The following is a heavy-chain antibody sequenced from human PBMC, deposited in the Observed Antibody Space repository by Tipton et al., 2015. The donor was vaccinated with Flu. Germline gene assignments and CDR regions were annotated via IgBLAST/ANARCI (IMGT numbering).Heavy chain of an antibody. V-gene: IGHV4-39*01. J-gene: IGHJ4*02. CDR3: ARHVGRDFWSGYYFDY. Sequence: LRLSCTVSGGSISSSSYYWGWIRQPPGKGLEWIGSIYYSGSTYYNPSLKSRVTISVDTSKNQFSLKLSSVTAADTAVYYCARHVGRDFWSGYYFDYWGQGTLVTVSS. CDR1: GGSISSSSYY. CDR2: IYYSGST. D-gene: IGHD3-3*01.